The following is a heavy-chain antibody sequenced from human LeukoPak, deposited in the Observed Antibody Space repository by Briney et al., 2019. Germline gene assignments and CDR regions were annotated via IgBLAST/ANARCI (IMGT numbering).Heavy chain of an antibody. Sequence: SETLSLTCTVSGGSISSHYWSWIRQPPGKGLEWIGYIYYSGSTNYNPSLKSRVTISVDTSKNQFSLKLSSVTAADTAVYYCARDSSYDYVWGTYYYYGMDVWGQGTTVTVSS. CDR2: IYYSGST. CDR1: GGSISSHY. CDR3: ARDSSYDYVWGTYYYYGMDV. D-gene: IGHD3-16*01. J-gene: IGHJ6*02. V-gene: IGHV4-59*11.